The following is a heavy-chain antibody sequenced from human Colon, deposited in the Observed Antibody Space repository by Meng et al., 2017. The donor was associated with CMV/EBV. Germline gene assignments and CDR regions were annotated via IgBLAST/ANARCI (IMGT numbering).Heavy chain of an antibody. CDR3: ARGRGYPILRGAPLRTQPYYYGMDV. J-gene: IGHJ6*02. Sequence: GESLKISCAASGFTFSSYAMSWVRQASGQGLEWMGWMNFNNGDTGYAQKFQGRVAMTRDASTGTVYLELSSLTSEDTAVYYCARGRGYPILRGAPLRTQPYYYGMDVWGQGTTVTVSS. CDR1: GFTFSSYA. V-gene: IGHV1-8*02. CDR2: MNFNNGDT. D-gene: IGHD2-8*01.